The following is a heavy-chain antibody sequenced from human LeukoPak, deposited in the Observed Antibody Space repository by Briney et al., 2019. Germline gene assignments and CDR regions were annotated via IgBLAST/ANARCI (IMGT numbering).Heavy chain of an antibody. J-gene: IGHJ4*01. CDR1: GFTFSNSA. CDR3: AKGIYISGWSYFDY. D-gene: IGHD6-19*01. V-gene: IGHV3-23*01. CDR2: LSGSGITT. Sequence: PGRTLRLSCTASGFTFSNSAMCWVRHPQGQGLELDSTLSGSGITTYYADSVKGRFTISSDNSKNTLYLQMNSLRAEDTAVYYCAKGIYISGWSYFDYWGHGTLVTVSS.